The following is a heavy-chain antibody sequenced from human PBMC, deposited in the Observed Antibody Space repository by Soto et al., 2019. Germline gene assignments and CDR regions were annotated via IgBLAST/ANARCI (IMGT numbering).Heavy chain of an antibody. CDR2: ISGSGGST. J-gene: IGHJ6*02. CDR3: AKWENDFWCGYYYPFGRYYYGMDV. Sequence: PGGSLRLSCAASGFTFSSYAMSWVRQAPGKGLEWVSAISGSGGSTYYADSVKGRFTISRDNSKNTLYLQMNSLRAEDTAVYYCAKWENDFWCGYYYPFGRYYYGMDVWGQGTTVTVS. D-gene: IGHD3-3*01. V-gene: IGHV3-23*01. CDR1: GFTFSSYA.